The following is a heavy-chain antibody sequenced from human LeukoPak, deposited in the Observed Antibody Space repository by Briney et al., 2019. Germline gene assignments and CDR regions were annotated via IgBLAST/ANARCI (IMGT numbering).Heavy chain of an antibody. V-gene: IGHV3-43*02. Sequence: GGSLRLSCAASGFTFDDYAMHWVRQAPGKGLEWVSLINGDGGSTYYADSVKGRFTISRDNSKNSLYLQMNSLRTEDTALYYCAKSRREYDFWSVYFDYWGQGTLVTVSS. CDR2: INGDGGST. CDR3: AKSRREYDFWSVYFDY. CDR1: GFTFDDYA. J-gene: IGHJ4*02. D-gene: IGHD3-3*01.